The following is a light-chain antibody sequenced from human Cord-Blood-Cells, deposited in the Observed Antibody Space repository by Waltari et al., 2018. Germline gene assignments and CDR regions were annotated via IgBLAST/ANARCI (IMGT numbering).Light chain of an antibody. CDR3: CSYAGSSTWV. J-gene: IGLJ3*02. CDR1: SSDVGCYNL. Sequence: QSALPQPASVSGSSGQSITIPCTGTSSDVGCYNLVSWYQQHPGKAPKLMIYEGSKRPSGVSNRFSGSKSGNTASLTISGLQAEDEADYYCCSYAGSSTWVFGGGTKLTVL. CDR2: EGS. V-gene: IGLV2-23*01.